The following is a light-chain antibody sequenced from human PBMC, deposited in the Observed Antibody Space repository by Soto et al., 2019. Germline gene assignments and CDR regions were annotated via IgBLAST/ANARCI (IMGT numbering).Light chain of an antibody. CDR3: HQYNSYSWT. CDR2: DAS. CDR1: QSISSG. J-gene: IGKJ1*01. Sequence: DIQMPQSPSTLSASVGDRVTITCRASQSISSGLAWYQQKPGKAPKLLIYDASSLESGVPSRFSGSGSGTEFTLTISSLQPDDFATYYCHQYNSYSWTFGQGTKVEIK. V-gene: IGKV1-5*01.